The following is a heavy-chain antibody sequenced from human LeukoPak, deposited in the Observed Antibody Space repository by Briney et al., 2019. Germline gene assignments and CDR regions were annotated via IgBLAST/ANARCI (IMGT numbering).Heavy chain of an antibody. CDR3: ARDGGDTAMVPY. CDR2: FYKDGET. Sequence: GGSLTLSCAASGLTVSNSYMSWIRQAPGKGLECVSVFYKDGETFYADSVKGRFTISRDNAKNSLYLQMNSLRAEDTAVYYCARDGGDTAMVPYWGQGTLVTVSS. V-gene: IGHV3-53*01. D-gene: IGHD5-18*01. CDR1: GLTVSNSY. J-gene: IGHJ4*02.